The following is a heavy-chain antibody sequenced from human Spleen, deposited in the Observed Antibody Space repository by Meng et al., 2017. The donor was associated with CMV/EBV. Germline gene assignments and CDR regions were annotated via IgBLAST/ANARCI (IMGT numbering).Heavy chain of an antibody. CDR3: ARDQGTTVTTGGMDV. D-gene: IGHD4-17*01. V-gene: IGHV3-23*01. Sequence: GGSLRLSCAASGFTFSSYAMSWVRQAPGKGLEWVSAISGSGGSTYYADSVKGRFTISRDNSKNTLYLQMNSLRAEDTAVYYCARDQGTTVTTGGMDVWGQGTTVTVSS. CDR2: ISGSGGST. J-gene: IGHJ6*02. CDR1: GFTFSSYA.